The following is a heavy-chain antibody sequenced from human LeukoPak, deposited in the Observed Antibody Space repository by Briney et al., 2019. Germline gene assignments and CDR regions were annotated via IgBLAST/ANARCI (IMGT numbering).Heavy chain of an antibody. J-gene: IGHJ5*02. D-gene: IGHD3-22*01. Sequence: PSETLSLTCTVSGGSISSGGYYLSWIRQPPGKGLEWIVEINHSGSTKNSPSLKSRVTISVDTSKNQFSLQLNSVTPEDTAVYYCAREAYVITMIVVVITNWFDPWGQGTLVTVSS. CDR1: GGSISSGGYY. CDR3: AREAYVITMIVVVITNWFDP. CDR2: INHSGST. V-gene: IGHV4-39*07.